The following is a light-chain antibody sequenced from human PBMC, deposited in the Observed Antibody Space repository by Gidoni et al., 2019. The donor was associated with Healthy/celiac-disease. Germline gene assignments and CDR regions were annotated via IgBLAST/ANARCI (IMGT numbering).Light chain of an antibody. CDR1: SSNIGSNT. CDR2: SNN. J-gene: IGLJ1*01. Sequence: QSVLPQPPSASGTPGQRVTISCSGSSSNIGSNTVNWYQQLPGTAPKPLIYSNNQRPPGVPDRFSGSKSGTSASLAISGLQSEDEADYYCAAWDDSLNGPYVFGTGTKVTVL. CDR3: AAWDDSLNGPYV. V-gene: IGLV1-44*01.